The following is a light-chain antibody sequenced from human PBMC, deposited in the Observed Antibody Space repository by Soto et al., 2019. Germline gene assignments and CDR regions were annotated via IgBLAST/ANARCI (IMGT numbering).Light chain of an antibody. V-gene: IGKV3-11*01. Sequence: EIVLTQSPATLSLSPGERATLSCRASQNVSRYLAWYQQKPGQAPRLFIYDASNRATGIPARFGGSGSGTDFSLTISTLEPEDFAVYYCQQRKNWPRTFGQGTKVEIK. CDR2: DAS. CDR1: QNVSRY. J-gene: IGKJ1*01. CDR3: QQRKNWPRT.